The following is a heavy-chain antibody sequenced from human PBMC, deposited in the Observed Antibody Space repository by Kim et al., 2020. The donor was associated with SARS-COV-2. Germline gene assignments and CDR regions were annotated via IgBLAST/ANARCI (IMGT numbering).Heavy chain of an antibody. CDR3: VRENTEAFGDF. V-gene: IGHV3-48*01. Sequence: NTYYADSVQGRFTISRDNAKNSLYLQMNSLTVEDTGVYYCVRENTEAFGDFWGQGTLITVSS. J-gene: IGHJ4*02. D-gene: IGHD3-16*01. CDR2: NT.